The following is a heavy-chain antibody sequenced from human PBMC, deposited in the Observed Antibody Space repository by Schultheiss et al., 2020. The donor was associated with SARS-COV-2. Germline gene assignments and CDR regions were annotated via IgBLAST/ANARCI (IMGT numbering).Heavy chain of an antibody. CDR1: GGSFSGYY. J-gene: IGHJ4*02. D-gene: IGHD3-10*01. Sequence: SETLSLTCAVYGGSFSGYYWSWIRQPPGKGLEWIGYNPSLKSRVTISVDTSKNQFSLKLSSVTAADTAVYYCARGPASADWGQGTLVTVSS. CDR3: ARGPASAD. V-gene: IGHV4-34*01.